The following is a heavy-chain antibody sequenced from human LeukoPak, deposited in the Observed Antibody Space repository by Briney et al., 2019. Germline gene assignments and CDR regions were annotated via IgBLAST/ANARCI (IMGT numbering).Heavy chain of an antibody. CDR2: IYPGDFDT. CDR3: ARFRGSGSYYQRPFDY. V-gene: IGHV5-51*01. D-gene: IGHD3-10*01. CDR1: GYRFVNFW. Sequence: GESLKISCKGFGYRFVNFWIGWVRQTPGKGLEWMGIIYPGDFDTRYSPSFQGQVTISADKSTSTASLQWSSLKASDTAMYYCARFRGSGSYYQRPFDYWGQGTLVTVSS. J-gene: IGHJ4*02.